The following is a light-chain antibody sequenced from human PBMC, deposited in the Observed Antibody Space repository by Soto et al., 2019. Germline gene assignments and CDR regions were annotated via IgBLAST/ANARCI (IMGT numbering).Light chain of an antibody. CDR3: NSYTGGSTHVV. V-gene: IGLV2-14*01. J-gene: IGLJ2*01. CDR2: DVY. Sequence: QSVLTQPASVSGSPGQSIAISCTGTSSDVGGYNYVSWYQQRPGKAPKLIIYDVYYRPSGVSDRFSGSKSGNTASLIISGLQAEDEGYYYCNSYTGGSTHVVFGGGTKLTVL. CDR1: SSDVGGYNY.